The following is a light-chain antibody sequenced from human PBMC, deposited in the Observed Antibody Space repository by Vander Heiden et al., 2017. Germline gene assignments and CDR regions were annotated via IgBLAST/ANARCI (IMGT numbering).Light chain of an antibody. CDR2: AAS. J-gene: IGKJ3*01. Sequence: DIQMTQSPSSLSASVGDRVTITCRASQSISSYLNWYQQKPGNAPKLLIYAASSLQRGVKSRLFSGTGARTDFTLTISIRQPVDFATYYCQQSDSNPRNTFGHGTKVDIK. V-gene: IGKV1-39*01. CDR1: QSISSY. CDR3: QQSDSNPRNT.